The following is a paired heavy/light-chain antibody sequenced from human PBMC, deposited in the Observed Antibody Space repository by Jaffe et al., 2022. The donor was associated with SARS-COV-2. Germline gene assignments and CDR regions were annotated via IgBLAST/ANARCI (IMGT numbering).Heavy chain of an antibody. CDR2: INYSGTT. CDR1: GGSISTSTYY. D-gene: IGHD6-19*01. CDR3: ARRPAGYGMDV. Sequence: QLQLQESGPGLVKPSETLSLTCSVSGGSISTSTYYWAWIRQPPGKGLEWIGSINYSGTTYYNPSLKSRVTISVDTSKNQFSLKVNSVSAADTAMYYCARRPAGYGMDVWGQGNTVTVSS. J-gene: IGHJ6*02. V-gene: IGHV4-39*01.
Light chain of an antibody. CDR2: KAS. J-gene: IGKJ3*01. CDR3: QQYNSYSEGFT. V-gene: IGKV1-5*03. Sequence: DIQMTQSPSTLSASVGDRVTITCRASQSVSMWLAWYQQRPGKAPNLLIYKASTLATGVPPRFSGGGSGTEFTLTISSLQPDDSATYYCQQYNSYSEGFTFGPGTKVDVK. CDR1: QSVSMW.